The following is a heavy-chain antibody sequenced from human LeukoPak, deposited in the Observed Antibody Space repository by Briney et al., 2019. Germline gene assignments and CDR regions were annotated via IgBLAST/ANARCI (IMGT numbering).Heavy chain of an antibody. CDR3: ARDRSSGWPGSFDY. D-gene: IGHD6-19*01. CDR1: GFTFSSIW. CDR2: IKHEGGEK. Sequence: GGSLRLSCAASGFTFSSIWMTWVGQAPGKGLEGVANIKHEGGEKYYVDSVQGRFTISRDNAKKSLNLKRNTRRPEEVAGYNGARDRSSGWPGSFDYWGQGTLVTVSS. V-gene: IGHV3-7*01. J-gene: IGHJ4*02.